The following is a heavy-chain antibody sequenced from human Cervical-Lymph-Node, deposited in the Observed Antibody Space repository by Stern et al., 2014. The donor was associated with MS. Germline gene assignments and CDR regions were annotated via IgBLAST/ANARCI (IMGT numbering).Heavy chain of an antibody. Sequence: VQLVESGGGVVQPGRSLRLSCAASGFIFSSYAMHWVRQAPGKGLDWVAFLSNEGSKQFYADSVKGRFTISRDNSNNTLYLQMNSRRPEDTAVYYCARDTCRGGGCYFRYWGQGILITVSS. CDR1: GFIFSSYA. CDR2: LSNEGSKQ. CDR3: ARDTCRGGGCYFRY. J-gene: IGHJ4*02. V-gene: IGHV3-30-3*01. D-gene: IGHD2-15*01.